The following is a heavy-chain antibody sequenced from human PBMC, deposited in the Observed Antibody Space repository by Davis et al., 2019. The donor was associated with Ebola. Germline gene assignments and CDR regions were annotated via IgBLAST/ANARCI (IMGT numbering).Heavy chain of an antibody. CDR2: INHSGST. CDR1: GETFSGYY. V-gene: IGHV4-34*01. J-gene: IGHJ4*02. D-gene: IGHD6-19*01. CDR3: AREGGGWYHRLDY. Sequence: PGGSLRLSCAVYGETFSGYYWSWIRQPPGKGLEWIGEINHSGSTNYNPSLKSRVTISVDTSKNQFSLKLRSLTAADTAIYYCAREGGGWYHRLDYWGQGTPVTVSS.